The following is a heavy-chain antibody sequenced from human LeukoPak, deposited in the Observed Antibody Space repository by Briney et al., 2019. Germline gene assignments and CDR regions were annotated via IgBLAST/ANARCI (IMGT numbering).Heavy chain of an antibody. CDR3: ARDGKGQLGIYYYYMDV. Sequence: PGGSLRLSCAASGFIFSSYWMSWVRQAPGKGLEWVANIKQDGSEKYYVDSVKGRFTISRDNAKNSLYLQMNSLRAEDTAVYYCARDGKGQLGIYYYYMDVWGKGTTVTVSS. J-gene: IGHJ6*03. CDR1: GFIFSSYW. CDR2: IKQDGSEK. D-gene: IGHD6-6*01. V-gene: IGHV3-7*01.